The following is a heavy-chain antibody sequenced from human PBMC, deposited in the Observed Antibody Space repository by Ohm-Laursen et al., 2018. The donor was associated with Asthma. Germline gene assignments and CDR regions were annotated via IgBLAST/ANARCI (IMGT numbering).Heavy chain of an antibody. CDR1: GFTFSSYG. J-gene: IGHJ4*02. V-gene: IGHV3-33*01. Sequence: SLRLSCAAPGFTFSSYGMHWVRQAPGKGLEWVAVIWYDGSNKYYADSVKGRFTISRDNSKNTLYLQMNSLRPDDTAVYYCARDVMEWYLPAFDFWGQGTLVTVSS. CDR2: IWYDGSNK. CDR3: ARDVMEWYLPAFDF. D-gene: IGHD3-3*01.